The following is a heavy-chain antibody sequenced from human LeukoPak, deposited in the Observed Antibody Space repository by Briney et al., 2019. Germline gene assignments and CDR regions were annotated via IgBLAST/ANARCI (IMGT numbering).Heavy chain of an antibody. CDR1: GGSISSGDYY. J-gene: IGHJ5*02. D-gene: IGHD1/OR15-1a*01. CDR2: IYYSGST. Sequence: SETLSLTCTVSGGSISSGDYYWSWIRQPPGKGLEWIGSIYYSGSTYYNPSLKSRVTISVDTSKNQFSLKLSSVTAADTAVYYCARQLWNKINNWFDPWGQGTLVTVSS. V-gene: IGHV4-39*01. CDR3: ARQLWNKINNWFDP.